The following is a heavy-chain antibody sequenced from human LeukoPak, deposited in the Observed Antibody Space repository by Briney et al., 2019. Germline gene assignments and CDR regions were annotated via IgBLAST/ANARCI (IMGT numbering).Heavy chain of an antibody. Sequence: PGGSLRLSCAVSGVTVSSTDMSWVRQAPGKGLEWVSVIFSGGGTYYTGSVKGRFTISRDNSKNTLYLQMNSLRAEDTAVYYCARDMATNAMDVWGPGATVTVSS. CDR1: GVTVSSTD. J-gene: IGHJ6*02. V-gene: IGHV3-53*01. D-gene: IGHD5-12*01. CDR3: ARDMATNAMDV. CDR2: IFSGGGT.